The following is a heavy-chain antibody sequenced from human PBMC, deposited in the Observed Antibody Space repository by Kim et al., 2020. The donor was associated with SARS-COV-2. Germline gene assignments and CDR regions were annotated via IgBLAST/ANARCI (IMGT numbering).Heavy chain of an antibody. D-gene: IGHD1-26*01. CDR2: ISGSGGST. Sequence: GGSLRLSCAASGFTFSSYAMSWVRQAPGKGLEWVSAISGSGGSTYYADSVKGRFTISRDNSKNTLYLQMNSLRAEDTAVYYCAKGGKVGQGGSYLPSYWGQGTLVTVSS. V-gene: IGHV3-23*01. CDR1: GFTFSSYA. CDR3: AKGGKVGQGGSYLPSY. J-gene: IGHJ4*02.